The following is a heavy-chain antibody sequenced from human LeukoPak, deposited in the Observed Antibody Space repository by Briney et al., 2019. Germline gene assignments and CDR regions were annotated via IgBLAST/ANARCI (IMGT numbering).Heavy chain of an antibody. D-gene: IGHD4-11*01. V-gene: IGHV3-7*01. Sequence: GGSLRLSCAASGFTFSSYGMHWVRQAPGKGLEWVANIKQDGSEQYYVDSVKGRFTISRDNAKNSLYLQVNTLRVEDTAVYFCARDPGPTTAAWGAFDLWGQGTVVAVSS. CDR2: IKQDGSEQ. J-gene: IGHJ3*01. CDR3: ARDPGPTTAAWGAFDL. CDR1: GFTFSSYG.